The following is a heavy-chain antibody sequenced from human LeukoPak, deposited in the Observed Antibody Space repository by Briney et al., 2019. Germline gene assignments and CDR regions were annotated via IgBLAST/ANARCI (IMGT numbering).Heavy chain of an antibody. CDR3: ARDGFEVRGVIAGYYGTDV. V-gene: IGHV4-39*07. Sequence: PSETLSLTCTVSGGSISSSSYYWGWIRQPPGKGLEWIGSIYYSGSTYYNPSLKSRVTISVDTSKNQFSLKLSSVTAADTAVYYCARDGFEVRGVIAGYYGTDVWGQGTTVTVSS. CDR1: GGSISSSSYY. D-gene: IGHD3-10*01. CDR2: IYYSGST. J-gene: IGHJ6*02.